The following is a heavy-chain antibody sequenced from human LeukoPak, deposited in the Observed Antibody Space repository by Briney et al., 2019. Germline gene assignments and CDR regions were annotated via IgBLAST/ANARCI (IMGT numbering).Heavy chain of an antibody. CDR1: GFTFSSYG. CDR2: ISYDGSNK. D-gene: IGHD1-26*01. V-gene: IGHV3-30*18. CDR3: AKDQGSYVDYFDN. Sequence: AGGSLRLSCAASGFTFSSYGMHWVRQAPGKGLEWVAVISYDGSNKYYADSVKGRFTISRDNSKNTLYLQMNSLRAEDTAVYYCAKDQGSYVDYFDNWGQGTLVTVSS. J-gene: IGHJ4*02.